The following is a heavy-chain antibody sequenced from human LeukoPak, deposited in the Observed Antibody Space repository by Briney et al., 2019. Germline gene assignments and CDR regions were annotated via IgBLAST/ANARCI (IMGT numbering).Heavy chain of an antibody. V-gene: IGHV3-30*02. J-gene: IGHJ4*02. CDR1: GFTFSSYG. CDR3: AKDLRDLDTAMVWNGVGLDY. Sequence: PGGSLRLSCAASGFTFSSYGMHWVRQAPGKGLEWVAFIRYDGSNKYYADSVKGRFTISRDNSKNTLYLQMNSLRAEDTAVYYCAKDLRDLDTAMVWNGVGLDYWGQGTLVTVSS. D-gene: IGHD5-18*01. CDR2: IRYDGSNK.